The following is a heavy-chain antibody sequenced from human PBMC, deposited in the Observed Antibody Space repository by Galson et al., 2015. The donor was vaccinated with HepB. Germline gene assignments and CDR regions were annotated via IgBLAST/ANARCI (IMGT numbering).Heavy chain of an antibody. J-gene: IGHJ4*02. CDR3: ARGLRHSDAQDY. CDR1: GFTFSSYG. Sequence: SLRLSCAASGFTFSSYGMHWVRQAPGKGLEWVAVIWYDGSNKYYADSVKGRFTISRDNSKNTLYLQMNSLRAEDTAVYYCARGLRHSDAQDYWGQGTLVTVSS. CDR2: IWYDGSNK. V-gene: IGHV3-33*08. D-gene: IGHD2-15*01.